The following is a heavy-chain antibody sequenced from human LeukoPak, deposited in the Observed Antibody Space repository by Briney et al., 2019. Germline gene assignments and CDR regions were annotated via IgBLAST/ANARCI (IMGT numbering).Heavy chain of an antibody. D-gene: IGHD5-12*01. CDR2: IIPILGIP. V-gene: IGHV1-69*04. Sequence: GASVKVSCKASGGTFSSYAISWVRQAPGQGLEWMGRIIPILGIPNYAQKFQGRVTITADKSTSTAYMGLSSLRFEDTAMYYCARAVATTTDYYGMDVWGQGTTVTVSS. J-gene: IGHJ6*02. CDR3: ARAVATTTDYYGMDV. CDR1: GGTFSSYA.